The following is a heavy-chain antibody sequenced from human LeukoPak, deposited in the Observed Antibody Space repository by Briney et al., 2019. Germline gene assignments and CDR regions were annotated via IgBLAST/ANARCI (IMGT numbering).Heavy chain of an antibody. J-gene: IGHJ4*02. CDR1: GYTFTSYD. Sequence: ASVKVSCKASGYTFTSYDINWVRQATGQGLEWMGWMNPNSGNTGYAQKFQGRVSMTRDTSTSTIYMELSNLRSEDTAVYYCARVSLVTGDFDYWGQGTLVTVSS. V-gene: IGHV1-8*02. CDR2: MNPNSGNT. D-gene: IGHD3-10*01. CDR3: ARVSLVTGDFDY.